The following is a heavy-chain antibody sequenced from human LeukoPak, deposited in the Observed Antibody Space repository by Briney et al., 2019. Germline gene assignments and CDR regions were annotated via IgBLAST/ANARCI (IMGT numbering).Heavy chain of an antibody. J-gene: IGHJ5*02. Sequence: SETLSLTCTVSGGSISNYYWSWIRQPPGKGLEWIGYIYYSGSTNYNPSLKSRVTISVVTSKNQFSLKLSSVTAADTAVYYCARLGDQYSSSFNWFYPWGQGTLVTVSS. D-gene: IGHD6-13*01. V-gene: IGHV4-59*08. CDR1: GGSISNYY. CDR2: IYYSGST. CDR3: ARLGDQYSSSFNWFYP.